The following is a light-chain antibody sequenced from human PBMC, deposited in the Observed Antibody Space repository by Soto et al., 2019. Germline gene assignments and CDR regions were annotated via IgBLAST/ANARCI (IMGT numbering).Light chain of an antibody. CDR1: ISNIGNNY. CDR3: GAWDSSLSAYV. V-gene: IGLV1-51*02. CDR2: ENN. Sequence: HSVRTQPPSVSAAPGQRLTISCSGSISNIGNNYVSWYQQLPGTAPKLLIYENNKRPSGIPDRFSGSKSGTSATLDITRLQTGDEADFYCGAWDSSLSAYVFGTGTKVTVL. J-gene: IGLJ1*01.